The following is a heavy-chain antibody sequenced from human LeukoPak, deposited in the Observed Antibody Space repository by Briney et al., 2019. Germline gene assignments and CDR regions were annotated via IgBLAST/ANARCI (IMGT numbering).Heavy chain of an antibody. CDR1: GGSISSYY. CDR3: ARFSDQIAIFGVVNYFLGD. CDR2: IYYSGST. J-gene: IGHJ4*02. V-gene: IGHV4-59*01. Sequence: SETLSLTRTVPGGSISSYYWSWIRQPPGKGLEWIGYIYYSGSTNYTPSLKSRVTISVDTSENQFSLKLSSVTAADTAVYYCARFSDQIAIFGVVNYFLGDWGQGILVTVSS. D-gene: IGHD3-3*01.